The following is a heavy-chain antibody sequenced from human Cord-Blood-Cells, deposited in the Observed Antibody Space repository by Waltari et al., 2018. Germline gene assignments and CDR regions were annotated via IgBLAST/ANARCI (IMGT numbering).Heavy chain of an antibody. J-gene: IGHJ3*02. CDR1: GFTYRRFW. V-gene: IGHV3-7*01. Sequence: EVQLVGSGGGLVQAGGSLGLPFAAPGFTYRRFWGGWVRQAPGKGLEWVANIKQDGSEKYYVDSVKGRFTISRDNAKNSLYLQMNSLRAEDTAVYYCARDRQLDAFDIWGQGTMVTVSS. D-gene: IGHD1-1*01. CDR2: IKQDGSEK. CDR3: ARDRQLDAFDI.